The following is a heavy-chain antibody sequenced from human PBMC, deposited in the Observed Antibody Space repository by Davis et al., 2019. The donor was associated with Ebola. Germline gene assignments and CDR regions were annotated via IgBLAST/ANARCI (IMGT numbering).Heavy chain of an antibody. CDR3: ARRANDSSGYYYVFDY. V-gene: IGHV1-18*01. D-gene: IGHD3-22*01. CDR2: ISAYNGNT. J-gene: IGHJ4*02. Sequence: ASVKVSCKASGYTFTSYGISWVRQAPGQGLEWMGWISAYNGNTNYAQKLQGRVTMTTDTSTSTAYMELRSLRSDDTAVYYCARRANDSSGYYYVFDYWGQGTLVTASS. CDR1: GYTFTSYG.